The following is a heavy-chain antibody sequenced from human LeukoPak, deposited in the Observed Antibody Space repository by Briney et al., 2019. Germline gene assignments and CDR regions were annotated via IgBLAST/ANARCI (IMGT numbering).Heavy chain of an antibody. CDR2: IYYSGST. V-gene: IGHV4-31*03. J-gene: IGHJ4*02. D-gene: IGHD3-22*01. Sequence: PSETQSLTCTVSGGSISSGGYYWSWIRQHPGKGLEWIGYIYYSGSTYYNPSLKSRVTISVDTSKNQFSLKLSSVTAADTAVYYCARGDSSGYYHSLYYFDYWGQGTLVTVSS. CDR1: GGSISSGGYY. CDR3: ARGDSSGYYHSLYYFDY.